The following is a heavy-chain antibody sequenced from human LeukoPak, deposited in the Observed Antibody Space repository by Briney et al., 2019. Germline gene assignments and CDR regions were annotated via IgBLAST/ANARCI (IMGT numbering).Heavy chain of an antibody. J-gene: IGHJ6*03. CDR2: INHSGST. D-gene: IGHD3-10*01. CDR3: ARETMVRGVLYYYYMDV. V-gene: IGHV4-34*01. Sequence: SETLSLTCAVYGGSCSDYYWSWIRQPPGKGLEWIGEINHSGSTNYSTSLKSRVTTSVDTSKNQFSLKLSSVTAADTAVYYCARETMVRGVLYYYYMDVWGKGSTVTVSS. CDR1: GGSCSDYY.